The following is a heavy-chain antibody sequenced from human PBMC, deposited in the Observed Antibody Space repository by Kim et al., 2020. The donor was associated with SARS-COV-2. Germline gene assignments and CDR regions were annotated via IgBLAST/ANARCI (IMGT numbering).Heavy chain of an antibody. V-gene: IGHV1-69*02. CDR3: HLRVVRGVMDV. D-gene: IGHD3-10*01. J-gene: IGHJ6*02. Sequence: SVKVSCKASGGTFSSYTISWVRQAPGQGLEWIGRIITILGIANYAQKFQGRVTITADKSTSPAYMELSSLRSEDTDVYYCHLRVVRGVMDVWGQGTTVTVSS. CDR2: IITILGIA. CDR1: GGTFSSYT.